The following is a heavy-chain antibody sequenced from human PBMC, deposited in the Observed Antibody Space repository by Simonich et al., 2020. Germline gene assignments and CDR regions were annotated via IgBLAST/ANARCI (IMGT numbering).Heavy chain of an antibody. V-gene: IGHV1-8*03. CDR1: GYTFPSYD. CDR3: ARTYSGSYYYFDY. J-gene: IGHJ4*02. CDR2: MNPNSGNT. Sequence: QVQLVQSGAEVKKPGASVKVSCKATGYTFPSYDINWVRQATGQGTEWMRWMNPNSGNTGYAQKFQGRVTITRNTSISTAYMELSSLRSEDTAVYYCARTYSGSYYYFDYWGQGTLVTVSS. D-gene: IGHD1-26*01.